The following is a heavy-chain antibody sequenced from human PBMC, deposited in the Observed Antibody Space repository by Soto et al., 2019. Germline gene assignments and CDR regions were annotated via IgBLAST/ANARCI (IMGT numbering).Heavy chain of an antibody. CDR2: ISSTTNYI. J-gene: IGHJ4*02. CDR3: ARESEDLTSNFDY. CDR1: GFTFTRYS. Sequence: GSLRLSCAVSGFTFTRYSMNWVRQAPGKGLEWVSSISSTTNYIYYGGSMKGRFTISRDNAKNSLYLEMNSLRAEDTAVYYCARESEDLTSNFDYWGQGTLVTVSS. V-gene: IGHV3-21*06.